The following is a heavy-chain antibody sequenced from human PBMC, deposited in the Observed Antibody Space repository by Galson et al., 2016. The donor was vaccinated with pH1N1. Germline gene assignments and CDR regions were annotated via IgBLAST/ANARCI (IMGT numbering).Heavy chain of an antibody. V-gene: IGHV3-33*06. CDR3: AKERHGDYALLYGMDS. CDR2: IWYDGSVT. Sequence: SLRLSCAASGFTFSSYGMHWVRQAPGKGLEWVARIWYDGSVTYHADSVMGRFTISRDNSKNTLYLQMNSLRAEDTAVYYCAKERHGDYALLYGMDSWGQGTPVTVSS. D-gene: IGHD4-17*01. CDR1: GFTFSSYG. J-gene: IGHJ4*02.